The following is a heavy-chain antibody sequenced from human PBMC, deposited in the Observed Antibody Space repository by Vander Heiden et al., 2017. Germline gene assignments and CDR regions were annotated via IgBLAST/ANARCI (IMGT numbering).Heavy chain of an antibody. CDR1: GFTFSSYS. D-gene: IGHD4-4*01. CDR2: ISSSSSYI. V-gene: IGHV3-21*01. CDR3: ARERGLGVTPYFDY. Sequence: EVQLVESGGALVKPGGSLRLSCAASGFTFSSYSMNWVRQAPGKGLEWVSSISSSSSYIYYADAGKGRFTISRDNAKNSLYLQMNSMRDEDTAVYYCARERGLGVTPYFDYWGQGNLVTVS. J-gene: IGHJ4*02.